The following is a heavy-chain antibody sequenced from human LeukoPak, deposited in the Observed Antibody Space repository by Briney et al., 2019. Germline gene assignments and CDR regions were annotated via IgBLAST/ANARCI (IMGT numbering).Heavy chain of an antibody. D-gene: IGHD1-14*01. J-gene: IGHJ4*02. V-gene: IGHV3-7*01. CDR1: GFTFSSYW. CDR2: IKQDGSEK. CDR3: ARGPKSGNFDY. Sequence: GGSLRLSCAASGFTFSSYWMSWVRQAPWKGLEWVANIKQDGSEKYYVDSVKGRFTISRDNAKNSLYLQMNSLRAEDTAVYCCARGPKSGNFDYWGQGTLVTVSS.